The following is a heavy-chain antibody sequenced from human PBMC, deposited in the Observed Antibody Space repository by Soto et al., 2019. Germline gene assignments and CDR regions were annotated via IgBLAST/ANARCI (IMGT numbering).Heavy chain of an antibody. CDR1: GSTFSISV. J-gene: IGHJ4*02. Sequence: PWGSLRLSCAASGSTFSISVMSWVRQAPGKGLEWVSAISGTGGSTYYADSVKGRFTISRDNSKNTLYLQMKSLRAEDTAVYYCAKARNGYTYGSFDYWGQGTLVTVSS. V-gene: IGHV3-23*01. D-gene: IGHD5-18*01. CDR2: ISGTGGST. CDR3: AKARNGYTYGSFDY.